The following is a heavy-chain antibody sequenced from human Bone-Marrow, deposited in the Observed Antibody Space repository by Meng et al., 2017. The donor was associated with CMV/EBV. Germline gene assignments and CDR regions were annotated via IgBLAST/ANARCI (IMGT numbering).Heavy chain of an antibody. CDR2: ISYDGSNT. CDR3: VRDLYKQLTYYYYYGIDV. V-gene: IGHV3-30*04. D-gene: IGHD1-1*01. Sequence: GGSLRLSCAASGFTLSSYPMHWVRQAPGKGLEWVAVISYDGSNTYYADFLKGRFTISRDNSQNTLYLQMNSLRPEDTAVYYCVRDLYKQLTYYYYYGIDVWGQGTVVTVSS. J-gene: IGHJ6*02. CDR1: GFTLSSYP.